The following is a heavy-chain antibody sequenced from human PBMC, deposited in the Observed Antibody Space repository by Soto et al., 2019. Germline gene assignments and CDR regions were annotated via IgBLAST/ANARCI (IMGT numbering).Heavy chain of an antibody. J-gene: IGHJ4*02. Sequence: QITLKESGPTLVKPTQPLTLTCTFSGFSLSTSGVGVGWIRQPPGKDLERLALIYWNDDKRYSPSLKSRHTITRDTSKNQVVVTMNNMDLVDTATYCCALTKQWVSNFDYWGQGTLVAVSS. V-gene: IGHV2-5*01. CDR1: GFSLSTSGVG. CDR2: IYWNDDK. D-gene: IGHD6-19*01. CDR3: ALTKQWVSNFDY.